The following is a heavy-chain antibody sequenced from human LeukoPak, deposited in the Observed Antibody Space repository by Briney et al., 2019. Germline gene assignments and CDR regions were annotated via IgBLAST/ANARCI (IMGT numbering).Heavy chain of an antibody. D-gene: IGHD3-10*01. CDR1: GYTFTGYY. V-gene: IGHV1-2*02. CDR3: ASGTMVRGVKGPFDP. Sequence: ASVKVSCKASGYTFTGYYMHWVRQAPGQGLEWMGWINPSSGGTNYAQKFQGRVTMTRDTSISTAYMELSRLRSDDTAVYYCASGTMVRGVKGPFDPWGQGTLVTVSS. CDR2: INPSSGGT. J-gene: IGHJ5*02.